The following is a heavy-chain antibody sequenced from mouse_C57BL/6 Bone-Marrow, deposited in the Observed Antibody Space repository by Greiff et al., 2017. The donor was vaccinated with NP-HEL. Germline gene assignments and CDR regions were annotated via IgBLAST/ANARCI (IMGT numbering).Heavy chain of an antibody. V-gene: IGHV1-78*01. J-gene: IGHJ3*01. CDR3: VRGLFPAWFAY. Sequence: QVQLKQSDAELVKPGASVKISCKVSGYTFTDHTIHWMKQRPEQGLEWIGYIYPRDGSTKYNEKFKGKATLTADKSSSTAYMQLSSLTSEDSAGYFWVRGLFPAWFAYWGQGTLVTVAA. CDR2: IYPRDGST. D-gene: IGHD1-1*01. CDR1: GYTFTDHT.